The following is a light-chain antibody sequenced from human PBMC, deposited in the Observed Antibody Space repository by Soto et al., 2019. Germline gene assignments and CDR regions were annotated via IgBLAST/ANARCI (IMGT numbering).Light chain of an antibody. J-gene: IGKJ1*01. CDR3: QQYNSYSWT. Sequence: DIHMTHSPSTPSASVVDRGTNTFPASQSISSWLAWYQQKPGKAPKLLIYKASSLESGVPSRFSGSGSGTEFTLTISSLQPDDFATYYCQQYNSYSWTFGQGTKVDIK. V-gene: IGKV1-5*03. CDR1: QSISSW. CDR2: KAS.